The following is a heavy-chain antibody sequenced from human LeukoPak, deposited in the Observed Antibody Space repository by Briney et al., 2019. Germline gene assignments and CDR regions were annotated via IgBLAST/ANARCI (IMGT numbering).Heavy chain of an antibody. J-gene: IGHJ4*02. Sequence: ASVRVSCKASGYTFTSYDINWVRQATGQGLEWMGWINPNSGGTIYSQKFQGRVTMTEDTSTDTAYMELSSLRSEDTAVYYCATKVLRNGYTYGFGYSWGQGTLVTVSS. D-gene: IGHD5-18*01. CDR1: GYTFTSYD. V-gene: IGHV1-8*01. CDR3: ATKVLRNGYTYGFGYS. CDR2: INPNSGGT.